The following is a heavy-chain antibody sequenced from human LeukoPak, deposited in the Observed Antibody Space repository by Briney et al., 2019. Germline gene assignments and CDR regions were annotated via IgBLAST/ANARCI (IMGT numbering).Heavy chain of an antibody. CDR3: ARGVGYYYTKDKAFDY. CDR2: IYYSGST. Sequence: PSETLSLTCTVSGGSISSYYWSWIRQPPGKGLEWIGYIYYSGSTNYNPSLKSRVTISVDTSKNQFSLKLSSVTAADTAVYYCARGVGYYYTKDKAFDYWGQGTLVTVSS. CDR1: GGSISSYY. V-gene: IGHV4-59*01. J-gene: IGHJ4*02. D-gene: IGHD3-22*01.